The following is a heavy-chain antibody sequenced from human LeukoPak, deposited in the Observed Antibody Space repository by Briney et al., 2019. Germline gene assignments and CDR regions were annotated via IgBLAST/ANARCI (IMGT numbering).Heavy chain of an antibody. CDR2: INHSGST. V-gene: IGHV4-34*01. Sequence: SSETLSLTCAVYGGSFSGYYWSWIRQPPGKGLEWIGEINHSGSTNYNPSLKSRVTISVDTSKNQFSLKLSSVTAADTAVYYCARDVATIRRYDYWGQGTLVTVSS. CDR3: ARDVATIRRYDY. CDR1: GGSFSGYY. D-gene: IGHD5-12*01. J-gene: IGHJ4*02.